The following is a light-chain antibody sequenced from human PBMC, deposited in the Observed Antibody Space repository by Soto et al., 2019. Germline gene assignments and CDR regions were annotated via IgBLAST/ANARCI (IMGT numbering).Light chain of an antibody. Sequence: QAVVTQPASVSGSPGQSITISCSGTSSDVGSYDHVAWYQQFPGKTPKLMIYAVSNRPSGVSNRFSGSKSGNTASLTISGLQAEDEADYYCISYTGSSTSYVFGTGTKLTVL. V-gene: IGLV2-14*01. CDR3: ISYTGSSTSYV. CDR1: SSDVGSYDH. CDR2: AVS. J-gene: IGLJ1*01.